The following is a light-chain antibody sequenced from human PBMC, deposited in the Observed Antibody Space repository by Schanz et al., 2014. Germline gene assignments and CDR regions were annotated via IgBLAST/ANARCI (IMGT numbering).Light chain of an antibody. J-gene: IGLJ3*02. V-gene: IGLV2-14*01. CDR3: SSYTSDSTWV. CDR1: SSDVGGYNY. CDR2: DVS. Sequence: QSALTQPASVSGSPGQSITISCTGTSSDVGGYNYVSWYQQHPGKAPKLMIYDVSNRPSGVSNRFSGSKSGNTASLTISGLQAEDETDYYCSSYTSDSTWVFGGGTKVTVL.